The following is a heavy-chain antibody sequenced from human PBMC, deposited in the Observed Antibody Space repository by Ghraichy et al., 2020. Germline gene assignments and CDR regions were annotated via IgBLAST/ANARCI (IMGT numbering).Heavy chain of an antibody. Sequence: GGSLRLSCAASGFTFDDYTMHWVRQAPGKGLEWVSLISWDGGSTYYADSVKGRFTISRDNSKNSLYLQMNSLRTEDTALYYCAKDLYCSGGSCYRDYYYGMDVWGQGTTVTVSS. D-gene: IGHD2-15*01. CDR3: AKDLYCSGGSCYRDYYYGMDV. J-gene: IGHJ6*02. V-gene: IGHV3-43*01. CDR2: ISWDGGST. CDR1: GFTFDDYT.